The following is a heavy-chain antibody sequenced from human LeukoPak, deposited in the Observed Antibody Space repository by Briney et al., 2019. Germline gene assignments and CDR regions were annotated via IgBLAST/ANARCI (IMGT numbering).Heavy chain of an antibody. J-gene: IGHJ6*02. Sequence: SQTLSLTCAISGDSVSSNSAAWNWIRQSPSRGLEWLGRTYYRSKWYNDYAVSVKSRITINPDTSKNQFSLQLNSVTPEDTAVYYCARVLVVPAAMLGYYYYYGMDVWGQGTTVTVSS. V-gene: IGHV6-1*01. CDR3: ARVLVVPAAMLGYYYYYGMDV. CDR1: GDSVSSNSAA. D-gene: IGHD2-2*01. CDR2: TYYRSKWYN.